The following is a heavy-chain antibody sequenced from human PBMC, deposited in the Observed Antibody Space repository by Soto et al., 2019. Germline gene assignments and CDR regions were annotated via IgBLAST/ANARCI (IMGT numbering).Heavy chain of an antibody. CDR2: IWYDGSNK. CDR3: ARAQYTGSYFDACDV. V-gene: IGHV3-33*03. J-gene: IGHJ3*01. CDR1: GFSFSSYG. D-gene: IGHD1-26*01. Sequence: GGSLRLSCAASGFSFSSYGMHWVRQAPGKGLDWVAVIWYDGSNKYYAESVRGRFTISRDNSKNTLYVQMNSLTVEDTAVYYCARAQYTGSYFDACDVWGQGTMVTVSS.